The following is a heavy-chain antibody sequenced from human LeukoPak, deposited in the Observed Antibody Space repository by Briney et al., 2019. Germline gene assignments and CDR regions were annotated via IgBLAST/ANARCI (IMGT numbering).Heavy chain of an antibody. J-gene: IGHJ4*02. CDR1: GFTFSSYA. Sequence: GGSLRLSCAASGFTFSSYAMSWVRQAPGKGLEWVSAISGSGGSTYYTDSVKGRFTISRDNSKNTLYLQMNSLRAEDTAVYHCTRDRGAYNLYDYWGQGTLVTVSS. V-gene: IGHV3-23*01. D-gene: IGHD1-1*01. CDR2: ISGSGGST. CDR3: TRDRGAYNLYDY.